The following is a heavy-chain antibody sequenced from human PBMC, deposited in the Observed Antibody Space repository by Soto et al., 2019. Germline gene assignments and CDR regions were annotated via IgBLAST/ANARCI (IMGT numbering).Heavy chain of an antibody. CDR3: ARVPRGYSYGGNGWFDP. CDR2: INPNSGGT. V-gene: IGHV1-2*02. Sequence: QVQLVQSGAEVRKPGASVKVSCKASGYTFTGYYMHWVRQAPGQGLEWMGWINPNSGGTNYAQKFQDRVTMTRDTSISTAYMELSRLRSDDTAVYYCARVPRGYSYGGNGWFDPWGQGTLVTVSS. J-gene: IGHJ5*02. D-gene: IGHD5-18*01. CDR1: GYTFTGYY.